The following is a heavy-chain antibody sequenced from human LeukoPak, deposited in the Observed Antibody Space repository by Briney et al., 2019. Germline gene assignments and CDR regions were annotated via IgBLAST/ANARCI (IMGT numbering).Heavy chain of an antibody. CDR2: ISWNSGSI. CDR1: GFTFDDYA. CDR3: AKDRGMGSSGLIDY. J-gene: IGHJ4*02. V-gene: IGHV3-9*01. D-gene: IGHD3-22*01. Sequence: GGSLSLSCAASGFTFDDYAMHWVRQAPGKGLEWVSGISWNSGSIGYADSVKGRFTISRDNAKNSLYLQMNSLRAEDTALYYCAKDRGMGSSGLIDYWGQGTLVTVSS.